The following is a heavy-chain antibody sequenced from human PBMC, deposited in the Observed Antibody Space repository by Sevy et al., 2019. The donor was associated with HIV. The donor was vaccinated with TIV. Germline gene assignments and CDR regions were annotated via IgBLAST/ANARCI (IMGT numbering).Heavy chain of an antibody. J-gene: IGHJ5*02. CDR1: GFTFSSSA. CDR3: AKGPDYGDYVGWIDP. CDR2: ISGSGGST. D-gene: IGHD4-17*01. Sequence: GESLKISCVASGFTFSSSAMSWVRQAPGKGLEWVSTISGSGGSTYFADSVKGWFTISRDNSKNTLYLQMDSLRAEGTAVYYCAKGPDYGDYVGWIDPWGQGTLVTVSS. V-gene: IGHV3-23*01.